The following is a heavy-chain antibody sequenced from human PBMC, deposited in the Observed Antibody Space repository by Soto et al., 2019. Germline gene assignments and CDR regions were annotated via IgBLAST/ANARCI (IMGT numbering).Heavy chain of an antibody. J-gene: IGHJ2*01. CDR1: GFTFSSYA. V-gene: IGHV3-23*01. D-gene: IGHD6-19*01. Sequence: EVQLLESGGGLVQPGGSLRLSCAASGFTFSSYAMAWVRQAPGKGLEWISTIIGTGGSTFYPDSVKGRFTISRDNSKNTLYLQMNSLRAEDTAVYYGAKISGWYWYFDLWGRGTLVTVSS. CDR3: AKISGWYWYFDL. CDR2: IIGTGGST.